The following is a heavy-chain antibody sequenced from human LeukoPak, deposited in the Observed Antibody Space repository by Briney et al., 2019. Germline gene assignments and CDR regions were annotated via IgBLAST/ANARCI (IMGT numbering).Heavy chain of an antibody. D-gene: IGHD2-15*01. V-gene: IGHV1-18*01. Sequence: GASVKVSCKASGYTFTSYGISWVRQAPGQGLEWMGWISAYNGNTNYAQKLQGRVTMTTDTSTSTACMELRSLRSDDTAVYYCARDSTAYCSGGSCYSTGFDYWGQGTLVTVSS. CDR3: ARDSTAYCSGGSCYSTGFDY. CDR1: GYTFTSYG. CDR2: ISAYNGNT. J-gene: IGHJ4*02.